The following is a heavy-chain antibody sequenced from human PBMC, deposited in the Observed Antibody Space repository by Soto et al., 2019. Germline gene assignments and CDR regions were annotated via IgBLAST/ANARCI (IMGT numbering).Heavy chain of an antibody. CDR3: ARRGDYGSGNYYNMDV. V-gene: IGHV4-59*01. Sequence: PSETLSLTCTVSGGSTSSFYWSWIRQPPGKGLEWIGFIHYSESTDYNPSLKSRVTISLDTSKNQFSLNLSSVTAADTAVYYCARRGDYGSGNYYNMDVWGKGTTVTVSS. J-gene: IGHJ6*03. D-gene: IGHD3-10*01. CDR2: IHYSEST. CDR1: GGSTSSFY.